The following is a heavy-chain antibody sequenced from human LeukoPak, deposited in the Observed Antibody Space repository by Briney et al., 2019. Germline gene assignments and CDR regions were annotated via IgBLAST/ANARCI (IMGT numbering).Heavy chain of an antibody. CDR1: GFTFSSYE. D-gene: IGHD4-17*01. J-gene: IGHJ3*02. CDR2: ISSSGSTI. Sequence: GGSLRLSCAASGFTFSSYEMNWVRQAPGKGLEWVSYISSSGSTIYYADSVKGRFTISRDNAKNSLYLQMNSLRAEDTAVYYCLGDYGDYYDAFDIWGQGTMVTVSS. V-gene: IGHV3-48*03. CDR3: LGDYGDYYDAFDI.